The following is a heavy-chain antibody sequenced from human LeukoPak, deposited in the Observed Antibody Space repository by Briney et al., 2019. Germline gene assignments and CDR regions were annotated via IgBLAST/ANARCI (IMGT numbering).Heavy chain of an antibody. D-gene: IGHD2-15*01. CDR1: GFTFSSYA. CDR2: IWYDGSNK. V-gene: IGHV3-33*08. Sequence: PGGSLRLSCAASGFTFSSYAMSWVRQAPGKGLEWVAVIWYDGSNKYYADSVKGRFTISRDNSKNTLYLQMNSLRAEDTAVYYCARELSVVVVAATPGYWGLGTLVTVSS. CDR3: ARELSVVVVAATPGY. J-gene: IGHJ4*02.